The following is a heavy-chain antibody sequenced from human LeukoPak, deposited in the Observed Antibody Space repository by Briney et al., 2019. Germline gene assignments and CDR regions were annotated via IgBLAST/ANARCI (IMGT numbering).Heavy chain of an antibody. CDR3: ARQVPYYDFWSGPDLFDY. J-gene: IGHJ4*02. Sequence: SETLSLTCTVSGGSISSYYWSWIRQPAGKGLEWIGRIYTSGSTNYNPSLKSRVTMSVDTSKNQFSLKLSSVTAADTAVYYCARQVPYYDFWSGPDLFDYWGQGTLVTVSS. D-gene: IGHD3-3*01. CDR1: GGSISSYY. V-gene: IGHV4-4*07. CDR2: IYTSGST.